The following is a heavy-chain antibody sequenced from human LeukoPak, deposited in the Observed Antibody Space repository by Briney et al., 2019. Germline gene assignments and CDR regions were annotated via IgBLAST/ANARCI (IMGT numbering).Heavy chain of an antibody. Sequence: PGGSLRLSCAASGFTFSTYSMNWVRQAPGKGLEWVSSISGSSVYIYYADSVKGRFTISRDNAKNLLYLDMNSLRAEDTAVYYCARGHTAVTRHFDFWGQGTLVTVSS. CDR1: GFTFSTYS. D-gene: IGHD4-17*01. CDR3: ARGHTAVTRHFDF. CDR2: ISGSSVYI. V-gene: IGHV3-21*01. J-gene: IGHJ4*02.